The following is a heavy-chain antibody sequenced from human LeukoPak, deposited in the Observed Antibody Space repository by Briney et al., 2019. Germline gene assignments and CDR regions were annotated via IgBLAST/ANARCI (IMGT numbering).Heavy chain of an antibody. CDR3: AKDLGHYDILTGYRHDAFDI. J-gene: IGHJ3*02. Sequence: GGSLRLSCTASGFTFSSYAMSWVRQAPGKGLEWVSAISGSGGSTYYADSVKGRFTISRDNSKNTLYLKMRSLRAEDTAVYYCAKDLGHYDILTGYRHDAFDIWGQGTMVTVSS. V-gene: IGHV3-23*01. CDR1: GFTFSSYA. D-gene: IGHD3-9*01. CDR2: ISGSGGST.